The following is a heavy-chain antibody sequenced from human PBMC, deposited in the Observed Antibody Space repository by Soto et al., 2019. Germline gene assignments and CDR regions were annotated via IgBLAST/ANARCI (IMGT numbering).Heavy chain of an antibody. CDR1: GGSISSSSYY. J-gene: IGHJ5*02. D-gene: IGHD3-3*01. Sequence: SETLSLTCTVSGGSISSSSYYWGWIRQPPGKGLEWIGSIYYSGSTYYNPSLKSRVTISVDTSKNQFSLKPSSVTAADTAVYYCARHRTVLRFLEWLNWFDPWGQGTLVTVSS. V-gene: IGHV4-39*01. CDR2: IYYSGST. CDR3: ARHRTVLRFLEWLNWFDP.